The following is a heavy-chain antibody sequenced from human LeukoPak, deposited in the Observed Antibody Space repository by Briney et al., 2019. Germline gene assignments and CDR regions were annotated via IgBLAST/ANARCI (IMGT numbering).Heavy chain of an antibody. CDR1: GFTFSDYY. V-gene: IGHV3-11*06. Sequence: GGSLRLSCAASGFTFSDYYMNWIRQAPGKGLEWVSYITDSSTYTNYADSVKGRFTISRDNAKNSLYLQMNSLRAEDTAVYYCAKGEWIQLWFGFDYWGQGTLVTVSS. CDR3: AKGEWIQLWFGFDY. J-gene: IGHJ4*02. D-gene: IGHD5-18*01. CDR2: ITDSSTYT.